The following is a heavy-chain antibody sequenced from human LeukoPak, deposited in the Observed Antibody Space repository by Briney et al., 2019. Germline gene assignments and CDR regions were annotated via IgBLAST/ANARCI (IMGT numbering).Heavy chain of an antibody. D-gene: IGHD3-22*01. Sequence: GGSLRLSCAASGFTFSNAWTSWVRQAPGKGLEWVGRIKSKTDGGTTDYAAPVKGRFTISRDDSKNTLYLQMNNLKTEDTAVYYCTTVIYDSSGYPRVCYFDYWGQGTLVTVSS. CDR2: IKSKTDGGTT. V-gene: IGHV3-15*01. CDR3: TTVIYDSSGYPRVCYFDY. CDR1: GFTFSNAW. J-gene: IGHJ4*02.